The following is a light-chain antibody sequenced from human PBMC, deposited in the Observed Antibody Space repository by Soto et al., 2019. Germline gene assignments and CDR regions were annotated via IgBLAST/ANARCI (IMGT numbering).Light chain of an antibody. V-gene: IGKV3-15*01. CDR2: GAS. CDR3: QQYNNWPPRAWT. J-gene: IGKJ1*01. CDR1: QSVSSN. Sequence: EIVMTQSPATLSVSPGERATLSCRASQSVSSNLAWYQQKPGQAPRLLIYGASTRATGIPARFSGSGYGTEFPLTISSLQSEDFAVYYCQQYNNWPPRAWTFGQGTKVEIK.